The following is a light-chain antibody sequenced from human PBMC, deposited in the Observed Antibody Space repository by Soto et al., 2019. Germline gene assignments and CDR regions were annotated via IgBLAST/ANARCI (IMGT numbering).Light chain of an antibody. CDR1: SSDVGAYDF. V-gene: IGLV2-14*01. J-gene: IGLJ2*01. CDR3: SSYTTRSTLV. CDR2: DVT. Sequence: QSVLTQPASVSGSPGQSITISCTGTSSDVGAYDFVSWYQHYPGKAPQLVTFDVTHRPPGISDRFSGSKSANTASLTISVLQAEDEAFYYCSSYTTRSTLVFGGGTKLTVL.